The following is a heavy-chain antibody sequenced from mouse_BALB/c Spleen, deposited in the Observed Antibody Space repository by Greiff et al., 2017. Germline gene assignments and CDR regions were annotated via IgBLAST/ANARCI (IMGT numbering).Heavy chain of an antibody. Sequence: EVKLQESGGGLVQPGGSRKLSCAASGFTFSSFGMHWVRQAPEKGLEWVAYISSGSSTIYYADTVKGRFTISRDNPKNTLFLQMTSLRSEDTAMYYCARSGLRGAMDYWGQGTSVTVSS. D-gene: IGHD2-4*01. CDR2: ISSGSSTI. CDR1: GFTFSSFG. J-gene: IGHJ4*01. CDR3: ARSGLRGAMDY. V-gene: IGHV5-17*02.